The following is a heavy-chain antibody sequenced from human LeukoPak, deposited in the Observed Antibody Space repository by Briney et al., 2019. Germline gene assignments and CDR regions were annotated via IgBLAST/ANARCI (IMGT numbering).Heavy chain of an antibody. J-gene: IGHJ6*03. CDR2: IKSKTDGGTT. CDR3: TTVKRNGVVVVKPRGQYYYYYYMDV. V-gene: IGHV3-15*01. D-gene: IGHD2-15*01. CDR1: GFTFSNAW. Sequence: GGSLRLSCAASGFTFSNAWMSWVRQAPGKGLEWVGRIKSKTDGGTTDYAAPVKGRFTISRDDSKNTLYLQMNSLKTEDTAVYYCTTVKRNGVVVVKPRGQYYYYYYMDVWGKGTTVTVSS.